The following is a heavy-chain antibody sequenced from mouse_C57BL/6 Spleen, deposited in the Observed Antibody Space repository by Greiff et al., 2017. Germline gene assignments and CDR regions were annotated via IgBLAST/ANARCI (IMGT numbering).Heavy chain of an antibody. D-gene: IGHD2-3*01. Sequence: EVQLMESGGGLVKPGGSLKLSCAASGFTFSDYGMHWVRQAPEKGLEWVAYISSGSSTIYYADTVKGRFTISRDNAKNTLFLQMTSLRSEDTAMYYCARPGLLYWYFDVWGTGTTVTVSS. V-gene: IGHV5-17*01. CDR1: GFTFSDYG. J-gene: IGHJ1*03. CDR3: ARPGLLYWYFDV. CDR2: ISSGSSTI.